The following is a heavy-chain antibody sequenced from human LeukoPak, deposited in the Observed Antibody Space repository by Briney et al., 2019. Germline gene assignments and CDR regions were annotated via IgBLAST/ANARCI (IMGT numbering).Heavy chain of an antibody. Sequence: PSETLSLTCAVYGGSFSGYYWSWIRQPPGKGLEWIGEINHSGSTNYNPSLKSRVTLSVDTSKNQFSLKLSSVTAADTAVYYSARGALAAIKGSTTGWFDPWGQGTLVTVSS. CDR3: ARGALAAIKGSTTGWFDP. CDR2: INHSGST. V-gene: IGHV4-34*01. D-gene: IGHD2-2*01. J-gene: IGHJ5*02. CDR1: GGSFSGYY.